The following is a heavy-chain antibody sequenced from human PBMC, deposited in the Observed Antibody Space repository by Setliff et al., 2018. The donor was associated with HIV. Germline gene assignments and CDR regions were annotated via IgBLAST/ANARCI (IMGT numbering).Heavy chain of an antibody. V-gene: IGHV1-69*13. CDR1: GGTFTSSA. D-gene: IGHD3-9*01. Sequence: GASVKVSCKASGGTFTSSAISWVRQARGQGLEWMGAIIPHFDAPQYAQKFQGRVTITADQSTSTAYMELSGLTSKDTAVYYCASPRLDWSFSHFDYWGQGTPVTAPQ. CDR2: IIPHFDAP. J-gene: IGHJ4*02. CDR3: ASPRLDWSFSHFDY.